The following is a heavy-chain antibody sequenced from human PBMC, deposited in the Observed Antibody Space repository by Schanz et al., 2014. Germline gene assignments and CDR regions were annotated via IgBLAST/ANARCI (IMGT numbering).Heavy chain of an antibody. D-gene: IGHD3-9*01. CDR2: ISSSSSYT. CDR1: GFSFSTYG. Sequence: EVRLVESGGGLVKPGGSLRLSCAASGFSFSTYGMTWVRQAPGKGLEWVSYISSSSSYTNYADSVKGRFTISRDNAKNSLYLQMNSLRAEDTAVYYCAKDHAGSDILTALGNWGQGTLVTVSS. V-gene: IGHV3-21*05. J-gene: IGHJ4*02. CDR3: AKDHAGSDILTALGN.